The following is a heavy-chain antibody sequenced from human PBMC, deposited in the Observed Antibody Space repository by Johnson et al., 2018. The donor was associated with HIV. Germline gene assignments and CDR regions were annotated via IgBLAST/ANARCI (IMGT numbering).Heavy chain of an antibody. Sequence: DVQLVESGGGLVQPGRSLRLSCAASGFTFDDYAMHWVRQAPGKGLEWVSGISWNSGSIGYADSVKGRFTISRDNAKNSLYLQMNSLRAEDTALYYCAKDRRYCSGGSCYHDAFDIWGQGTMVTVSS. CDR3: AKDRRYCSGGSCYHDAFDI. CDR2: ISWNSGSI. V-gene: IGHV3-9*01. D-gene: IGHD2-15*01. CDR1: GFTFDDYA. J-gene: IGHJ3*02.